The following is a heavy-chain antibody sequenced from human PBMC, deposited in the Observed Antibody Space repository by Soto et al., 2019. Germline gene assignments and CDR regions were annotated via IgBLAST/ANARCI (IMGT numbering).Heavy chain of an antibody. CDR2: ISSSSSYI. J-gene: IGHJ6*02. V-gene: IGHV3-21*01. D-gene: IGHD2-15*01. Sequence: EVQLVESGGGLVKPGGSLRLSCAASGFTFSSYSMNWIRQAPGKGLEWVSSISSSSSYIYYADSVKGRFTISRDNAKNSLYLQMNSLRAEDTAVYYCARGIGYCSGGSCYSVAFYYYYGMDVWGQGTTVTVSS. CDR3: ARGIGYCSGGSCYSVAFYYYYGMDV. CDR1: GFTFSSYS.